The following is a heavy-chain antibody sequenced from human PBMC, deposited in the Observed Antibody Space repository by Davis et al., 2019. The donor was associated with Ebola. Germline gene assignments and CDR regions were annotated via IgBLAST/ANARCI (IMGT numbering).Heavy chain of an antibody. V-gene: IGHV1-3*01. CDR3: TGTPYYYYYYLDV. CDR1: GYTFTSYA. CDR2: INAGNGKT. J-gene: IGHJ6*03. Sequence: SVPVSCLASGYTFTSYAMHSVRQAPGQRLEWMGWINAGNGKTKYSQKFQGRVTITRDTSASTAYMELSSLRSEDTAVYYCTGTPYYYYYYLDVWGKGTTVTVSS. D-gene: IGHD1-14*01.